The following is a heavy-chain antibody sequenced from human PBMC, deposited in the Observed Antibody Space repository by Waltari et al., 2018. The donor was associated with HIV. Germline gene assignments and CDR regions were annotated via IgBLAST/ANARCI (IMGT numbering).Heavy chain of an antibody. D-gene: IGHD3-22*01. CDR2: INPNSGGA. CDR3: ARGAYDSTIYDAFDV. J-gene: IGHJ3*01. CDR1: GYTFTAYY. Sequence: QVQLVQSGAEVEKPGASVKVSCKASGYTFTAYYMHWVRQAPGQGLEWMGWINPNSGGAKYAQKIQGRVTMTRDTSVSTAYMDLNTLISDDTAVYFCARGAYDSTIYDAFDVWGQGTLVTVSS. V-gene: IGHV1-2*02.